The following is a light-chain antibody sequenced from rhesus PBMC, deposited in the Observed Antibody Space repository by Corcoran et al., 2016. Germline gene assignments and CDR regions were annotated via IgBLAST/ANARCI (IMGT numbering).Light chain of an antibody. V-gene: IGKV1-69*01. CDR3: QQHDNSPYS. CDR2: RAS. J-gene: IGKJ2*01. Sequence: DIQMTQSPSSLSASVGDRVTITCRASQGISNWLAWYQQKPGKAPKLLLNRASNLETGVPSRYSGSGTGTDFTLTISSLQPEDIATYYCQQHDNSPYSFGQGTKVEIK. CDR1: QGISNW.